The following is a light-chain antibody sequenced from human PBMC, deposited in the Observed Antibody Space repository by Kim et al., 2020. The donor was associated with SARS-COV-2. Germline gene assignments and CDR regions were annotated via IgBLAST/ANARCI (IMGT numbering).Light chain of an antibody. Sequence: SVSLGERVTLSCRASQSVNSNLAWHQQKPGQAPRLLIYGASTRATGVPARFSGSGSGTEFTLTISSLQSEDFAVYYCQQYNNLITFGQGTRLEIK. CDR3: QQYNNLIT. CDR1: QSVNSN. CDR2: GAS. V-gene: IGKV3-15*01. J-gene: IGKJ5*01.